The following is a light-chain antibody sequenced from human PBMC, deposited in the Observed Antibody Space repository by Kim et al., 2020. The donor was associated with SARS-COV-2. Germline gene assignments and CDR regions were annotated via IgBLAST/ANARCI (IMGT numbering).Light chain of an antibody. J-gene: IGKJ4*01. Sequence: DIQMTQSPSTLSVSIGDRVTITCRASQSIGTLLAWFHQKPGKAPKLLISSIFDLESGVPSRFSGSGSGTEFTLTISSLQPDDFATYYCQQYHTYPLTFGGGAKVEI. CDR1: QSIGTL. CDR3: QQYHTYPLT. CDR2: SIF. V-gene: IGKV1-5*03.